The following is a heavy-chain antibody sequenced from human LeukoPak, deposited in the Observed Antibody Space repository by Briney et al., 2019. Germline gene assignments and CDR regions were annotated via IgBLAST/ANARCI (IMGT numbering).Heavy chain of an antibody. CDR1: GFTVSSNY. Sequence: PGGSLRLSCAASGFTVSSNYMSWVRQAPGKGLEWVSVIYSGGSTYYADSVKGRFTISRDNSKNTLYLQMNSLRAEDTAVYYCARNHADDFWSGYPYYYFDYWGQGTLVTVSS. J-gene: IGHJ4*02. CDR3: ARNHADDFWSGYPYYYFDY. CDR2: IYSGGST. V-gene: IGHV3-53*01. D-gene: IGHD3-3*01.